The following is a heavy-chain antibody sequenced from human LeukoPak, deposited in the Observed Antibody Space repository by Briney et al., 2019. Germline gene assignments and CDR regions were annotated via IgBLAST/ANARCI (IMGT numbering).Heavy chain of an antibody. CDR1: GGSISSYY. J-gene: IGHJ3*02. D-gene: IGHD1-26*01. CDR3: ARAGRWEGRPHAFDI. V-gene: IGHV4-59*01. Sequence: KPSETLSLTCTVSGGSISSYYWSWIRQPPGKGLEWIGYIYYSGSTNYNPSLKSRVTISVGTSKSQFSLTLTSVTAADTALYYCARAGRWEGRPHAFDIWGQGTMVTVSS. CDR2: IYYSGST.